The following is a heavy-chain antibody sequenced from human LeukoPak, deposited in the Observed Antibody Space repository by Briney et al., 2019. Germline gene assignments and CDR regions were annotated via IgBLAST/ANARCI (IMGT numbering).Heavy chain of an antibody. J-gene: IGHJ4*02. CDR1: GDSISRYY. CDR2: ISYGGST. V-gene: IGHV4-59*01. CDR3: ARSQGAYFDY. Sequence: SETLSLTCTVSGDSISRYYWSWIRQPPGKGPECIGYISYGGSTNYNPSLKSRVTISLDTSKNHFSLKLTSVTAADTAVFYCARSQGAYFDYWGQGILVTVSS.